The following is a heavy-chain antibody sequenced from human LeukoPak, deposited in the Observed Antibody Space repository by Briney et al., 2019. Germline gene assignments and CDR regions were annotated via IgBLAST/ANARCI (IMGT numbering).Heavy chain of an antibody. D-gene: IGHD3-10*01. CDR2: INHSGST. V-gene: IGHV4-34*01. CDR1: GGSFSGYY. CDR3: ARGWTLGFRGVIIGHWFDP. J-gene: IGHJ5*02. Sequence: SETLSLTCAVYGGSFSGYYWSWIRQPPGKGLEWIGEINHSGSTNYNPSLKSRVTISVDTSKNQFSLKLSSVTAADTAVYYCARGWTLGFRGVIIGHWFDPWGQGTLVTVSS.